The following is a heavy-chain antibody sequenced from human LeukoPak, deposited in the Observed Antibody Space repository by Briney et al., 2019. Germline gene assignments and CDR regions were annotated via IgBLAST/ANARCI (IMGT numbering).Heavy chain of an antibody. CDR1: GFTFDDYA. CDR2: ISWNSGSI. Sequence: GRSLRLSCAASGFTFDDYAMHWVRQAPGKGLEWVSGISWNSGSIGYADSVKGRFTISRDNAKNSLYLQMNSLRAEDTAVYYCARDSGSYYYYGMDVWGQGTTVTVSS. CDR3: ARDSGSYYYYGMDV. D-gene: IGHD1-26*01. J-gene: IGHJ6*02. V-gene: IGHV3-9*01.